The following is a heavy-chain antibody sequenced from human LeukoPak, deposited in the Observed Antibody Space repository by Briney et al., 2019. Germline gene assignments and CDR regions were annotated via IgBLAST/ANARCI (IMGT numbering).Heavy chain of an antibody. CDR1: GGSISSSNW. CDR2: IYHSGST. Sequence: SETLSLTCAVSGGSISSSNWWSWVRQPPGKGLEWIGEIYHSGSTNYNPSLKSRVTISVDKSKNQFSLKLSSVTAADTAVYYCPREPLLIAAAGTGTRNLFDPWGQGTLVTVSS. J-gene: IGHJ5*02. D-gene: IGHD6-13*01. V-gene: IGHV4-4*02. CDR3: PREPLLIAAAGTGTRNLFDP.